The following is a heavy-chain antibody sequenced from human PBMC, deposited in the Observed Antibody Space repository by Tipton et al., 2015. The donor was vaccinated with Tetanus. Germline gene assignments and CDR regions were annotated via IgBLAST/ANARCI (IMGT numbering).Heavy chain of an antibody. CDR2: IYPGDSST. Sequence: QSGPEVKKPGESLKISCQASGYTFTNAWIGWVRQMPGKGLEWMGVIYPGDSSTIYSPSFQGLVTISVDKSINTTYLGWTSLKSSDSAMYYCARQKGYWGQGTLVTVSS. CDR1: GYTFTNAW. V-gene: IGHV5-51*01. J-gene: IGHJ4*02. CDR3: ARQKGY.